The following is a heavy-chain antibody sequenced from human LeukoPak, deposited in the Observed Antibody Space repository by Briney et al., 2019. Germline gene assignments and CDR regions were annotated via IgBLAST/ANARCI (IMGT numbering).Heavy chain of an antibody. CDR2: IYSSGST. CDR3: ARREADFWSGYSLDY. CDR1: GGSISSGSYY. V-gene: IGHV4-61*02. J-gene: IGHJ4*02. D-gene: IGHD3-3*01. Sequence: SETLSLTCTVSGGSISSGSYYWSWIRQPARKGLEWIGRIYSSGSTNYNPSLKSRVTISQDTSKNQVSLKLSSVTAADTAVYYCARREADFWSGYSLDYWGQGTLVTVSS.